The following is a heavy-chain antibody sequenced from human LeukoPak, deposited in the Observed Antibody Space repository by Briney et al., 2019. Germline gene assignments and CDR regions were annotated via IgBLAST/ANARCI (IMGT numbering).Heavy chain of an antibody. CDR3: ARRVSGGNFFDF. Sequence: GESLKISCKGSGYSFATYWISWVRQMPGKGLEWMGGIDPSDSYTNYSPSFQGHVTISVDKSISTAYLQWSSLKASDTAMYYCARRVSGGNFFDFWGQGTLVAVSS. CDR1: GYSFATYW. D-gene: IGHD2-8*02. CDR2: IDPSDSYT. V-gene: IGHV5-10-1*01. J-gene: IGHJ4*02.